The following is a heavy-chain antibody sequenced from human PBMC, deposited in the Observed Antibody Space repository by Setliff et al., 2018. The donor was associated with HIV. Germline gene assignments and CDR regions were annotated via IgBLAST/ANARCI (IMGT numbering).Heavy chain of an antibody. J-gene: IGHJ4*01. CDR1: GGSIGSHY. CDR2: IYYTDYSGSA. CDR3: ARVVRGVIYFDY. D-gene: IGHD3-10*01. V-gene: IGHV4-59*11. Sequence: PSETLSLTCAVSGGSIGSHYWNWIRQPAGKGLEWIGHIYYTDYSGSATYNPSLKGRVTMSVDTANNQFSLNLTSVTFADTAVYYCARVVRGVIYFDYWG.